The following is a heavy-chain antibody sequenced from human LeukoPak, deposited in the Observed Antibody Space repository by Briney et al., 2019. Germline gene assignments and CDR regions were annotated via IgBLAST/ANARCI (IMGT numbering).Heavy chain of an antibody. D-gene: IGHD3-10*01. Sequence: PGGSLRLSCAASGFTFSSYSMNWVRQAPGKGREWVSSISCSSSYIYYADSVKGRFTISRDNAKNSLYLQMNSLRAEDTAVYYCARGSMVRDPVGYGGQGTLVTVSS. V-gene: IGHV3-21*01. CDR1: GFTFSSYS. CDR3: ARGSMVRDPVGY. CDR2: ISCSSSYI. J-gene: IGHJ4*02.